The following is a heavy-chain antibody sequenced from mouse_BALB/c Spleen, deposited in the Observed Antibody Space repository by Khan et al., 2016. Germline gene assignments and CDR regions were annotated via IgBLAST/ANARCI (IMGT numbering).Heavy chain of an antibody. J-gene: IGHJ4*01. CDR2: IRSKSNNFAT. V-gene: IGHV10-1*02. D-gene: IGHD1-1*01. CDR3: VRDAYYPYALDY. CDR1: AFTFKTYA. Sequence: EVELVESGGGLVQPKGSLKLSCAASAFTFKTYAMNWVRQAPGKGLEWIARIRSKSNNFATYYADSVKDRFTISRDDSQNMLSLQMNTLQTEDTAMYYCVRDAYYPYALDYWGQGTSVTVSS.